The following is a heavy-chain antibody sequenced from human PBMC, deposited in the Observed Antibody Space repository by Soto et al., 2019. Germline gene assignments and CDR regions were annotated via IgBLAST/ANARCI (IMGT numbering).Heavy chain of an antibody. D-gene: IGHD6-19*01. CDR1: GGSISSSSYY. V-gene: IGHV4-39*01. Sequence: SETLSLTCTVSGGSISSSSYYWGWIRQPPGKGLEWIGSIYYSGSTYYNPSLKSRVTISVDTSKNQFSLKLSSVTAADTAVYYCARKRLLIAVAGSHFDYWAQGTLVTVSS. CDR3: ARKRLLIAVAGSHFDY. J-gene: IGHJ4*02. CDR2: IYYSGST.